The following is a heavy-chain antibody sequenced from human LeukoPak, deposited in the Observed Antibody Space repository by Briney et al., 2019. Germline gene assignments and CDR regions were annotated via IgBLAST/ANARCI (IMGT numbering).Heavy chain of an antibody. CDR2: INHSGST. CDR3: ASKPAYYDYVRGSYRYTPLHY. V-gene: IGHV4-34*01. CDR1: GGSFSGYY. Sequence: SETLSLTCAVYGGSFSGYYWSWIRQPPGKGLEWIGEINHSGSTNYNPSLKSRVTISVDTSKNQFSLKLSSVTAADTAVYYCASKPAYYDYVRGSYRYTPLHYWGQGTLVTVSS. D-gene: IGHD3-16*02. J-gene: IGHJ4*02.